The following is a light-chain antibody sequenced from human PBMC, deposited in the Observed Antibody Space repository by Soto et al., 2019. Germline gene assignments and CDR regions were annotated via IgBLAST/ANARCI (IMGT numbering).Light chain of an antibody. V-gene: IGKV1-5*03. CDR3: QHYNSYSEA. CDR1: QTISSW. Sequence: DIQMTQSPSTLSGSVGDRVTLTCRASQTISSWFAWYQQKPGKAPKLLIYKASTLKSGVPSRFSGSGSGTEFTLTISSLQPNDFATYYCQHYNSYSEACGQGTKVELK. CDR2: KAS. J-gene: IGKJ1*01.